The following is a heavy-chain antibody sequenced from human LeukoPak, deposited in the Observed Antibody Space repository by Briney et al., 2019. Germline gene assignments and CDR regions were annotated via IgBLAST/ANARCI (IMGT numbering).Heavy chain of an antibody. CDR1: GFTFSSYA. CDR2: ISGSGGST. V-gene: IGHV3-23*01. Sequence: PGGSLRLSCAASGFTFSSYAMSWVRQAPGRGLEWVSAISGSGGSTYYADSVKGRFTISRDNSKNTLYLQMNSLRAEDTAVYYCASLILAAAGTDFDYWGQGTLVTVSS. D-gene: IGHD6-13*01. CDR3: ASLILAAAGTDFDY. J-gene: IGHJ4*02.